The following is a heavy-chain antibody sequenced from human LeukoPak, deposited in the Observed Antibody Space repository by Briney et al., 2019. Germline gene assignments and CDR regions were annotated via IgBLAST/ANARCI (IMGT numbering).Heavy chain of an antibody. V-gene: IGHV3-21*01. CDR2: ISSSSSYI. J-gene: IGHJ4*02. Sequence: TGGSLRLSCAASGFTFSSYSMNWVRQAPGKGLEWVSSISSSSSYIYYADSVKGRFTISRDNAKNSLYLQTNSLRAEDTAVYYCARASSGWYDYWGQGTLVTVSS. CDR3: ARASSGWYDY. CDR1: GFTFSSYS. D-gene: IGHD6-19*01.